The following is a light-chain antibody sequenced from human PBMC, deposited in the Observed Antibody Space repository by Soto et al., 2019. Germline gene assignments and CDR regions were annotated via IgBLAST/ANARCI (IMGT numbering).Light chain of an antibody. Sequence: EIVMTQSPVTLSVSPGGRATLSCRASQSISDTLAWYQQKPGQAPRLLMHGASTRAPGFPARFSGSGSGTDFTLTISSLQSEDFAVYYCQQYNNWPWTFGQGTQVDIK. CDR3: QQYNNWPWT. V-gene: IGKV3-15*01. CDR2: GAS. J-gene: IGKJ1*01. CDR1: QSISDT.